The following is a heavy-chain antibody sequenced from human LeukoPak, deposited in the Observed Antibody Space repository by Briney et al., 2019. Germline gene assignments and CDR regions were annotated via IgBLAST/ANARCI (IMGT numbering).Heavy chain of an antibody. CDR2: ISGSGDNT. Sequence: GGSLRLSCAVSGFTFSNYGMNWVRQAPGKGLEWVSAISGSGDNTYYADSVKGRFTISRDNSKNTLYLRMNSLRAGDTAVYFCAKDLSPGHYWGQGILVTVSS. J-gene: IGHJ4*02. CDR1: GFTFSNYG. CDR3: AKDLSPGHY. V-gene: IGHV3-23*01. D-gene: IGHD2/OR15-2a*01.